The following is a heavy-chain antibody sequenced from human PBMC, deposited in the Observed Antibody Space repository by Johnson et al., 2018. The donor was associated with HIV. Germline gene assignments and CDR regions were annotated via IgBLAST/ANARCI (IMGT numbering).Heavy chain of an antibody. V-gene: IGHV3-66*02. CDR2: IYKGDSI. CDR3: STVRPGNPHDAFDI. Sequence: VRLVESGGNLVQPGGSLRLSCAASGFTVSNTFMDWVRQAPWKGLEWVSVIYKGDSIYYADSVRGRFTISGDNSNKTVYLQMNSLGPEDTAVYYCSTVRPGNPHDAFDIWGQGTMVTVSS. CDR1: GFTVSNTF. D-gene: IGHD1-14*01. J-gene: IGHJ3*02.